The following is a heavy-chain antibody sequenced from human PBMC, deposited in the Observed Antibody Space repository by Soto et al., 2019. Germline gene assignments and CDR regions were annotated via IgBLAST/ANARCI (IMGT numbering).Heavy chain of an antibody. D-gene: IGHD3-10*01. V-gene: IGHV1-69*06. J-gene: IGHJ6*02. CDR2: IIPIFGTA. Sequence: ASVKVSCKASGGTFSSYAISWVRQAPGQGLEWMGGIIPIFGTANYAQKFQGRVTITADKSTSTAYMELSSLRSEDTAVYYCARRGLASPRNYYYYGMDVWGQGTTVTVSS. CDR3: ARRGLASPRNYYYYGMDV. CDR1: GGTFSSYA.